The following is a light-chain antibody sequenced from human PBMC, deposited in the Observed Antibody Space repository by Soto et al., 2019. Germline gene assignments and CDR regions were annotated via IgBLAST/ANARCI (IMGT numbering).Light chain of an antibody. CDR1: QDILSW. CDR3: QQSNTFPIP. CDR2: ASS. J-gene: IGKJ3*01. V-gene: IGKV1-12*01. Sequence: DIQMTQSPSSVSASVGDTVTITCRASQDILSWLAWYQQKPGEAPRLLIYASSNLQSGVPSRFSGSRSVTDFTLTISSLQPEDFATYYCQQSNTFPIPFGPGTRLHIK.